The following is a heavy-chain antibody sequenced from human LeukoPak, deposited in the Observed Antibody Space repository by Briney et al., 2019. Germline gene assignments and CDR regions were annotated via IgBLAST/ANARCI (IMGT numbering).Heavy chain of an antibody. CDR3: ARDRHIAAAVYYYYMDV. Sequence: ASXKVSCKASGYTFTSYIISWVRQAPGQGLEWMGWINAYNGNTDYAQRVQGRVTMTTDTSTSTAYMELRSLRSDDTAVYYCARDRHIAAAVYYYYMDVWGKGTPVTVSS. CDR1: GYTFTSYI. J-gene: IGHJ6*03. CDR2: INAYNGNT. D-gene: IGHD6-13*01. V-gene: IGHV1-18*01.